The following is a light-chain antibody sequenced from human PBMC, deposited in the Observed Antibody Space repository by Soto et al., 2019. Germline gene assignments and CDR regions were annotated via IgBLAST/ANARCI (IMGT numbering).Light chain of an antibody. Sequence: DIQMTQSPSTLYASVGDRVTITCRASQSISSWLAWYEQKRGKAPKLLIYDASSLESGVPSSFSGSGSGTEFALPISSLQPDDFAAYYCQQYNSYSYTFGQGTKLEIK. CDR2: DAS. J-gene: IGKJ2*01. CDR1: QSISSW. V-gene: IGKV1-5*01. CDR3: QQYNSYSYT.